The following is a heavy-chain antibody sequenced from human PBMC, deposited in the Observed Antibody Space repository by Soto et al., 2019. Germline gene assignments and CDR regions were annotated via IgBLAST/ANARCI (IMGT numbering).Heavy chain of an antibody. J-gene: IGHJ3*02. Sequence: ASVKVSCKASGYTFTSYDINWVRQATGQGLEWMGWMNPNSGNTGYAQKFQGRVTMTRNTSISTAYMELSSLRSADTAVYYCARDLVAATSDAFDIWGQGIMVTVSS. CDR3: ARDLVAATSDAFDI. D-gene: IGHD2-15*01. CDR2: MNPNSGNT. V-gene: IGHV1-8*01. CDR1: GYTFTSYD.